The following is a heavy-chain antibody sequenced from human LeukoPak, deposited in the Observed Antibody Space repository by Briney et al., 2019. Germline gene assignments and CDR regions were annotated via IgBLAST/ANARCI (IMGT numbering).Heavy chain of an antibody. J-gene: IGHJ6*02. D-gene: IGHD2-2*01. CDR2: IKHIGST. Sequence: SETLSLTCAVYGGSFSGYYWSWIRQPPRKWREWIGEIKHIGSTNYNPSLKSRVTISVATSKNQFSLKLSSVTAADTAVYYCEYLGENADLDGMDVWGQGTTVTVSS. CDR3: EYLGENADLDGMDV. CDR1: GGSFSGYY. V-gene: IGHV4-34*01.